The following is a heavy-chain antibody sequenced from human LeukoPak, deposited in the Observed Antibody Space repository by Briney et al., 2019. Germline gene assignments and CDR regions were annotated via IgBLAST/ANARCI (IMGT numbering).Heavy chain of an antibody. CDR1: GGSISRYY. V-gene: IGHV4-59*08. D-gene: IGHD2-15*01. Sequence: SETLSLTCTVSGGSISRYYWSWLRRPPGKGLEWIGYVFHSGSTKYHPSLKSRVTISLDKSKKQFSLKLTSVTATDTAVYFCARHEGHCTGGDCYSNAFDVWGQGTMVTVSS. CDR3: ARHEGHCTGGDCYSNAFDV. J-gene: IGHJ3*01. CDR2: VFHSGST.